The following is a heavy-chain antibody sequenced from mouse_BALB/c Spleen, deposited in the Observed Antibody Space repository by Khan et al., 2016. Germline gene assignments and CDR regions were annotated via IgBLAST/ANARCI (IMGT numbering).Heavy chain of an antibody. Sequence: VQLQESGAELAKPGASVKMSCKASGYTFTDYWMHWVKQRPGQGLEWSGYINTNTGYNEYNQKFKDKATLTADKSYSTAYMQLSSLTSEYSSVYYCAIWSYYYGSSYGWCAYWGQGTLVTVSA. J-gene: IGHJ3*01. CDR3: AIWSYYYGSSYGWCAY. CDR1: GYTFTDYW. D-gene: IGHD1-1*01. V-gene: IGHV1-7*01. CDR2: INTNTGYN.